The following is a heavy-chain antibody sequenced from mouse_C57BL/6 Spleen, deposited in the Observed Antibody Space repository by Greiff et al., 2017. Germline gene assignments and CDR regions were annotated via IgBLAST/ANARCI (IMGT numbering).Heavy chain of an antibody. CDR3: ARNGITTDAMDY. J-gene: IGHJ4*01. CDR1: GFTFSSYG. V-gene: IGHV5-6*02. D-gene: IGHD1-1*01. CDR2: ISSGGSYT. Sequence: DVKLQESGGDLVKPGGSLKLSCAASGFTFSSYGMSWVRQTPDKRLEWVATISSGGSYTYYPDSVKGRFTISRDNAKNTLYLQMSSLKSEDTAMYYCARNGITTDAMDYWGQGTSVTVSS.